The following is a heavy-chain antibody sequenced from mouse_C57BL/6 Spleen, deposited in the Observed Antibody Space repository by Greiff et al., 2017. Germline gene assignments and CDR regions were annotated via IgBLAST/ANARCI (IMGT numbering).Heavy chain of an antibody. CDR1: GYSITSGYD. CDR2: IIYSGST. J-gene: IGHJ4*01. V-gene: IGHV3-1*01. D-gene: IGHD3-2*02. CDR3: ARASSGYGAMDY. Sequence: EVQLQQSGPGMVKPSQSLSLTCTVTGYSITSGYDWHWIRHFPGNKLEWMGYIIYSGSTNYNPSLKSRISITHDTSKNHFFLKLNSVTTEDTATYYCARASSGYGAMDYWGQGTSVTVSS.